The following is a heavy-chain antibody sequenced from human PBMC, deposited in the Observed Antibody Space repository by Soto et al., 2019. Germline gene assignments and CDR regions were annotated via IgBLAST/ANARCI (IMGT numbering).Heavy chain of an antibody. CDR2: IKQDGSEK. V-gene: IGHV3-7*01. J-gene: IGHJ4*02. CDR1: GFTFSSYW. D-gene: IGHD3-22*01. Sequence: GGSLRLSCAASGFTFSSYWMSWVRQAPGKGLEWVANIKQDGSEKYYVDSVKGRFTISRDNAKNSLYLQMNSLRAEDTAVYYCAKELHDSSGSPMYYFDYWGPGTLVTVSS. CDR3: AKELHDSSGSPMYYFDY.